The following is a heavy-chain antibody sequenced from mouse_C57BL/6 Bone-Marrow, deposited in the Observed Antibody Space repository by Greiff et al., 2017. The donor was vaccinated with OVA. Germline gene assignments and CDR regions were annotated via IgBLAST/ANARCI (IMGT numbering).Heavy chain of an antibody. J-gene: IGHJ2*01. V-gene: IGHV1-64*01. CDR2: IHPYSGST. D-gene: IGHD1-1*01. CDR1: GYTFTSYW. CDR3: ARGYYGFY. Sequence: VQLQQPGAELVKPGASVKLSCKASGYTFTSYWMHWVKQRPGQGLEWIGMIHPYSGSTNYNEKFKSKAPLTVDKSSSTAYMQLRSLTSEDSAVYYCARGYYGFYWGKGTTLTVSS.